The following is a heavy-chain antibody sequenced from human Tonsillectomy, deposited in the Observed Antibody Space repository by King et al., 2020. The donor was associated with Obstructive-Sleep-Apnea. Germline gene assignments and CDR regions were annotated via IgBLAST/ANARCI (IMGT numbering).Heavy chain of an antibody. CDR3: ASTSGRLVTTSPYYYFGIDV. V-gene: IGHV1-69*01. CDR1: EGIFRSYA. J-gene: IGHJ6*02. Sequence: QLVQSGAEVKKPGSSVKVSCRASEGIFRSYAISWVRQAPGQGLEWMGGIIPMFETVNYAQKFQGRVTVTADDSTSTAYMELSGLQPEDTALYYCASTSGRLVTTSPYYYFGIDVWGQGTTVTVTS. D-gene: IGHD3-9*01. CDR2: IIPMFETV.